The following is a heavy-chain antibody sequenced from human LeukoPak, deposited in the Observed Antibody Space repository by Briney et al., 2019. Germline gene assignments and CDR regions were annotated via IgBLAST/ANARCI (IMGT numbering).Heavy chain of an antibody. V-gene: IGHV3-23*01. CDR3: VQEGPRGLAFDI. CDR1: GVTFNSYV. Sequence: GGSLRLSCEASGVTFNSYVMSWVRQAPGKGPEWVSGISGSGSGTYYADSVKGRFAISRDNSKNSLYLQMNSLRVEDTAVYYCVQEGPRGLAFDIWGQGTKVTVSS. J-gene: IGHJ3*02. CDR2: ISGSGSGT.